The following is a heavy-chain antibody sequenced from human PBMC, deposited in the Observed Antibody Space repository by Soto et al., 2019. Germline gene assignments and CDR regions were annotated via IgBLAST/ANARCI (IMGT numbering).Heavy chain of an antibody. V-gene: IGHV1-3*01. CDR2: INAGNGNT. CDR1: GYTFTSYA. D-gene: IGHD4-17*01. J-gene: IGHJ6*02. CDR3: AGPDVSSNDYGYLYGMDV. Sequence: QVQLVQSGAEVKKPGASVKVSCKASGYTFTSYAMHWVRQAPGQRLEWMGWINAGNGNTKYSQKFQGRVTITRDTSASTAYMELSRLRSEDKALYYCAGPDVSSNDYGYLYGMDVWGQGTTVTVSS.